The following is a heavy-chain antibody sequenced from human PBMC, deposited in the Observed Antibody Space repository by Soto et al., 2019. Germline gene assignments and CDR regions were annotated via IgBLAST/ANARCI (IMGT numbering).Heavy chain of an antibody. V-gene: IGHV1-18*01. CDR1: GYTFTSYG. CDR3: AIDSTPVDY. J-gene: IGHJ4*02. CDR2: ISAHNGNT. Sequence: QVQLVQSGADVKKPGASVKVSCKASGYTFTSYGISWVRQAPGQGLEWMGWISAHNGNTKYAQKLPGRVTMTTDTSTSTAYMVPRRLRSDDTAVYYWAIDSTPVDYWGQGTLVTVSS.